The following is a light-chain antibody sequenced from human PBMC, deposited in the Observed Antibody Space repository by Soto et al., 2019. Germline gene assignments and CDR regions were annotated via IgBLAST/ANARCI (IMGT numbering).Light chain of an antibody. CDR3: HQRSTWPFT. CDR1: QSISSY. Sequence: EIVLTQSPATLSLSPGERATLSCRASQSISSYLAWYQQKPDQAPRLLIYDASNRATDIPARFSGSGSGTDFTLTISSLEPEDFAVYYCHQRSTWPFTFGPGTKVDIK. CDR2: DAS. J-gene: IGKJ3*01. V-gene: IGKV3-11*01.